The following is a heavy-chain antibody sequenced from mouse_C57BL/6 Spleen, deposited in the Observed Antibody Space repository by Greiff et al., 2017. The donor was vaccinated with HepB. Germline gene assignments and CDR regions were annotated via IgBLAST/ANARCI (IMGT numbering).Heavy chain of an antibody. D-gene: IGHD2-1*01. CDR3: ARNYAHYYAMDY. Sequence: VKLQQPGAELVKPGASVKLSCKASGYTFTSYWMQWVKQRPGQGLEWIGEIDPSDSYTNYNQKFKGKATLTVDTSSSTAYMQLSSLTSEDSAVYYCARNYAHYYAMDYWGQGTSVTVSS. J-gene: IGHJ4*01. CDR1: GYTFTSYW. CDR2: IDPSDSYT. V-gene: IGHV1-50*01.